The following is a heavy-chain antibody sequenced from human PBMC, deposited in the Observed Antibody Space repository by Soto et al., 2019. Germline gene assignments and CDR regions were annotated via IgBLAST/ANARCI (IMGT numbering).Heavy chain of an antibody. J-gene: IGHJ4*02. V-gene: IGHV1-69*08. Sequence: QVQLVKFGAEVKKPGPSLKVSAQPSGDPFGTYTISWVRQAPGQGLEWLGRIIPIFGTTSYARKFQGRVTITADTSTSTTYMELTTLRTQDTAVYYCVRSPTVTTIIHFDYWGQGTLVTVSS. CDR3: VRSPTVTTIIHFDY. CDR2: IIPIFGTT. D-gene: IGHD4-17*01. CDR1: GDPFGTYT.